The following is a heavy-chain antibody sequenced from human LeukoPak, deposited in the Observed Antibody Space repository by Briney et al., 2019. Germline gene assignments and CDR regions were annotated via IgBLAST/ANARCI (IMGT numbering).Heavy chain of an antibody. CDR2: IYSGGST. D-gene: IGHD3-9*01. J-gene: IGHJ4*02. V-gene: IGHV3-NL1*01. Sequence: GRSLRLSCAASGFTFSSYGMHWVRQAPGKGLEWVSVIYSGGSTYYADSVKGRFTISRHNSKNTLYLQMNSLRAEDTAVYYCARTTGYIDYWGQGTLVTVSS. CDR1: GFTFSSYG. CDR3: ARTTGYIDY.